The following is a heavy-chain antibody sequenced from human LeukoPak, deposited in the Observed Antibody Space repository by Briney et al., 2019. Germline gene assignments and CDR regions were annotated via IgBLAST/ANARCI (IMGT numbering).Heavy chain of an antibody. Sequence: GGSLRLSCAASGFTFSSYSMNWVRQAPGKGLEWVSSISSSCSYIYYADSVKGRFTISRDNAKNSLYLQMNSLRAEDTAVYYCARVLCCGGDCYSDDAFDIWGQGTMVTVSS. D-gene: IGHD2-21*02. CDR1: GFTFSSYS. V-gene: IGHV3-21*01. CDR3: ARVLCCGGDCYSDDAFDI. CDR2: ISSSCSYI. J-gene: IGHJ3*02.